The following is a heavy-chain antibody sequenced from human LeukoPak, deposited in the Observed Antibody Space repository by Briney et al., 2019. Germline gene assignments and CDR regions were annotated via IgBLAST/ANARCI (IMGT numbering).Heavy chain of an antibody. V-gene: IGHV3-74*03. CDR3: ATLRRASPGDY. J-gene: IGHJ4*02. CDR1: GFTFSSYW. Sequence: PGGSLRLSCAASGFTFSSYWMHWVRHGPGKGLVWVSRINSDGSSIMYADFVKGRFTISRDNAKNTLYLQMNSLGPDDTAVYYCATLRRASPGDYWGQGTLVTVSS. CDR2: INSDGSSI. D-gene: IGHD3-10*01.